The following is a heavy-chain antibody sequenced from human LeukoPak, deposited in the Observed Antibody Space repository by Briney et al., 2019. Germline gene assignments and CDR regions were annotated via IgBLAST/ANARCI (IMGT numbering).Heavy chain of an antibody. CDR2: ISWNSGGM. CDR1: GFTFGDYA. J-gene: IGHJ3*01. D-gene: IGHD4-11*01. Sequence: GGSLRLSCAASGFTFGDYAMHWVRQAPGKGLEWVSGISWNSGGMGYADSVEGRFTISRDNAKNSLYLLMNTLRAEDTALYYCAKDVTYSNSHTFAVWGQGTMVTVSS. V-gene: IGHV3-9*01. CDR3: AKDVTYSNSHTFAV.